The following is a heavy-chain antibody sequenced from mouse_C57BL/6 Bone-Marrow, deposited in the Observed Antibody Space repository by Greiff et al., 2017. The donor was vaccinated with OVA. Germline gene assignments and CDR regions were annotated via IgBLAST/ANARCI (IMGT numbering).Heavy chain of an antibody. CDR2: IDPENGDT. J-gene: IGHJ2*01. CDR1: GFNIKDDY. CDR3: TTLLGDY. V-gene: IGHV14-4*01. Sequence: EVQLQESGAELVRPGASVKLSCTASGFNIKDDYMHWVKQRPEQGLEWIGWIDPENGDTEYASKFQGKATITADTSSNTAYLQLSSLTSEDTAVYYCTTLLGDYWGQGTTLTVSS.